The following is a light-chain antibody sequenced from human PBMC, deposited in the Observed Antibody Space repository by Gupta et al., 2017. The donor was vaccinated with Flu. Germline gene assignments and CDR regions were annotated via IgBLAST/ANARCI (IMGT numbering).Light chain of an antibody. Sequence: ASVGDKGTITCRASQNIDDGLAWYQQKPRKARQLLIYKAAKLEGAVPSRFGGSGFGTEFTLTISSLQPDDSAIYYCQNYNYHFGGGTKVEIK. CDR2: KAA. CDR3: QNYNYH. V-gene: IGKV1-5*03. J-gene: IGKJ4*01. CDR1: QNIDDG.